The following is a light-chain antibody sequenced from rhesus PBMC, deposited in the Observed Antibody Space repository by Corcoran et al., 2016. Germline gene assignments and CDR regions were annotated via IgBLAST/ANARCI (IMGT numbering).Light chain of an antibody. CDR1: SSDIGNSNY. V-gene: IGLV2S7*01. Sequence: QSAPTQPPSVSGSPGQSVTISCNGTSSDIGNSNYVSWYQQHPGKAPKLMIYGVSIRPSGVSDRFSGSESGNPSSLTISGLQAEDEADYYCCSYRTSSTFIFGAGTRLTV. CDR3: CSYRTSSTFI. CDR2: GVS. J-gene: IGLJ1*01.